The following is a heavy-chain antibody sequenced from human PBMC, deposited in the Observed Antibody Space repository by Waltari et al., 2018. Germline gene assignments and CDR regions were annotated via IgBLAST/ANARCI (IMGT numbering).Heavy chain of an antibody. D-gene: IGHD3-10*01. CDR1: GYTFTSYG. CDR3: VRENYAYYYGSGRYPSMDV. J-gene: IGHJ6*02. V-gene: IGHV1-18*04. CDR2: ISANNGNT. Sequence: QVQLVQSGAEVKKPGASVKVSCKASGYTFTSYGISWVRQAPGQGLEWMGLISANNGNTNYAQKLQGRVTMTTDTSTSTAYMELRSLRSDDTAVYYCVRENYAYYYGSGRYPSMDVWGQGTTVTVSS.